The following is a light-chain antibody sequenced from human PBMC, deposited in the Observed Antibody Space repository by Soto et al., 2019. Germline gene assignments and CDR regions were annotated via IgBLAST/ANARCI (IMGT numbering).Light chain of an antibody. CDR3: QQYVTSPPGT. CDR1: QSVSSY. CDR2: GAS. J-gene: IGKJ1*01. Sequence: EIVMTQSPATLSVSPVARATLSCRASQSVSSYLAWYQQKPGQAPRLLIYGASSRATGIPDRFSGSGSGTDFTLTISRLEPGDFAVYYCQQYVTSPPGTFGQGTKVDIK. V-gene: IGKV3-20*01.